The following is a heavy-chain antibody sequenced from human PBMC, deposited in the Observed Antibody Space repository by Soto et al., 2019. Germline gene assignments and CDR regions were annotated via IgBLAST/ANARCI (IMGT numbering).Heavy chain of an antibody. CDR2: MNPNSGNT. D-gene: IGHD4-17*01. Sequence: ASVKVSCKASGYTFTSYDINWVRQATGQGLEWMGWMNPNSGNTGYAQKFQGRVTMTRNTSISTAYMELSSLRSEDTAVYYCARGLNPHIRYGDYYYYYMDVWGKGTTVTFSS. J-gene: IGHJ6*03. V-gene: IGHV1-8*01. CDR1: GYTFTSYD. CDR3: ARGLNPHIRYGDYYYYYMDV.